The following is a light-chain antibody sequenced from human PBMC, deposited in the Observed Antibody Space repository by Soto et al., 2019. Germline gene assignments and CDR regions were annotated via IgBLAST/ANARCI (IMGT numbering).Light chain of an antibody. J-gene: IGKJ4*01. CDR1: QSISTY. CDR2: GAS. Sequence: DIQMTQSPSPLSASVGDRVTITCRASQSISTYLNWYQQKPGKAPKLLIYGASSLQSGVPSRFSGSGSGTDFTLTISSLQPEDFGTYYCQQSYSIPLTFGGGTKVDIK. CDR3: QQSYSIPLT. V-gene: IGKV1-39*01.